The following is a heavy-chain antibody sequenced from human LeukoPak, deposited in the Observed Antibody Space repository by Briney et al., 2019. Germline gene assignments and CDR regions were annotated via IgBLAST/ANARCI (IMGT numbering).Heavy chain of an antibody. CDR3: ARDGDGYIGY. CDR2: IIPIFGTA. Sequence: SVKVSFKASVGTFSSYAISWVRQAPGQGLEWMGGIIPIFGTASYAQKFQGRVTITADESTSTAYMELSSLRSEDTAVYYCARDGDGYIGYWGQGTPVTVSS. D-gene: IGHD5-24*01. J-gene: IGHJ4*02. V-gene: IGHV1-69*01. CDR1: VGTFSSYA.